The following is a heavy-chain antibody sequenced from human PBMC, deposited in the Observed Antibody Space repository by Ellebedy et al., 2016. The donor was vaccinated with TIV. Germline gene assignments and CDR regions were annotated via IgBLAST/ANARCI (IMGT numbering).Heavy chain of an antibody. J-gene: IGHJ4*02. V-gene: IGHV4-34*01. Sequence: GSLRLXXAVYGGSFSGYYWSWIRQPPGKGLEWIGEINHSGSTNYNPSLKSRVTISVDTSKNQFSLKLSSVTAADTAVYYCARKTLAAAFHSWGQGTLVTVSS. CDR2: INHSGST. CDR1: GGSFSGYY. D-gene: IGHD6-13*01. CDR3: ARKTLAAAFHS.